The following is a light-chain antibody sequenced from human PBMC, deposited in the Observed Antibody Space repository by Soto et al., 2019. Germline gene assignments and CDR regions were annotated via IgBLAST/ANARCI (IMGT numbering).Light chain of an antibody. V-gene: IGLV2-14*01. Sequence: QSALTQPASVSGSPGQSITISCTGTSSDVGGYSYVSWYQQHPGKAPKLMIYEVSNRPSGVSNRFSGSKSGNTASLTISGLQAEDEADYYCSSYTISSTLVFGTGTQLTVL. CDR2: EVS. J-gene: IGLJ1*01. CDR1: SSDVGGYSY. CDR3: SSYTISSTLV.